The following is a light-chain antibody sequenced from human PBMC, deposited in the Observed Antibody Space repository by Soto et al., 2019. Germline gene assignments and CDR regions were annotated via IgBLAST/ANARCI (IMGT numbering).Light chain of an antibody. CDR1: QTLLHSNGKTY. CDR2: EVS. Sequence: DIVMTPTPLSLSVTPGQSASISCKSSQTLLHSNGKTYLYWYLQKAGQPPQLLVYEVSNRISGVPDRFSGSGAGTDFTLKISRVEAEDVEVYYCLQSLQFPLTFGGGTKVEIK. V-gene: IGKV2D-29*01. J-gene: IGKJ4*01. CDR3: LQSLQFPLT.